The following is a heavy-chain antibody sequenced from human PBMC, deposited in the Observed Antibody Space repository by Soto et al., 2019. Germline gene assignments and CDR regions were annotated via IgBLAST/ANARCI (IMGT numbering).Heavy chain of an antibody. CDR1: GFTFSSYA. D-gene: IGHD1-26*01. J-gene: IGHJ4*02. CDR3: ARDLWSSGTHLRNWFDY. V-gene: IGHV3-30-3*01. Sequence: QVQLVESGGGVVQPGRSLRLSCAASGFTFSSYAMHWVRQAPGKGLEWVAVISYDGSNKYYADSVKGRFTISRDNSKNTLYLQMNSLRAEDTAVYYCARDLWSSGTHLRNWFDYWGQGTLVTVSS. CDR2: ISYDGSNK.